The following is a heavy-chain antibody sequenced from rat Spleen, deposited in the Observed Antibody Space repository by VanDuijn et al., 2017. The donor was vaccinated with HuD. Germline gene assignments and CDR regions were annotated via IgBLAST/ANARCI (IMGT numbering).Heavy chain of an antibody. J-gene: IGHJ2*01. D-gene: IGHD5-1*01. CDR3: ARQVGAGGNY. CDR2: ISSDGGRN. Sequence: EVQLVESGGGLVQPGRSMKLSCAASGFTFSNYDMAWVRQAPTKGLEWVATISSDGGRNFYRDSVKGRFTISRDNAKSTLYLKMDSLRSEDTDTYYCARQVGAGGNYWGQGVMVTVSS. CDR1: GFTFSNYD. V-gene: IGHV5-25*01.